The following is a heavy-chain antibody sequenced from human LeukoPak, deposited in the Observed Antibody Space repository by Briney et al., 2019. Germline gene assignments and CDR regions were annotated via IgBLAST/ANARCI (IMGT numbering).Heavy chain of an antibody. CDR2: IWYDGTNK. J-gene: IGHJ3*02. Sequence: PGRSLRLSCAASGFTFSAYVIHWVRQAPGKGLEWVAVIWYDGTNKYYADSVKGRFTISRDNAKNSLYLEMNSLRDEDTAVYYCARSVIAVAGYDAFDIWGQGTVVTVSS. CDR3: ARSVIAVAGYDAFDI. D-gene: IGHD6-19*01. V-gene: IGHV3-33*01. CDR1: GFTFSAYV.